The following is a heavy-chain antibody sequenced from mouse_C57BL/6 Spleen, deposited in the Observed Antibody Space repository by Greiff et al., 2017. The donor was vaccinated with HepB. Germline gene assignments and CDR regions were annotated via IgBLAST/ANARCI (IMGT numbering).Heavy chain of an antibody. CDR1: GFSLTSYA. CDR3: ARIYYYGSSYFFYAMDY. Sequence: VKLMESGPGLVAPSQSLSITCTVSGFSLTSYAISWVRQPPGKGLEWLGVIWTGGGTNYNSALKSRLSISKDNSKSQVFLKMNSLQTDDTARYYCARIYYYGSSYFFYAMDYWGQGTSVTVSS. D-gene: IGHD1-1*01. CDR2: IWTGGGT. J-gene: IGHJ4*01. V-gene: IGHV2-9-1*01.